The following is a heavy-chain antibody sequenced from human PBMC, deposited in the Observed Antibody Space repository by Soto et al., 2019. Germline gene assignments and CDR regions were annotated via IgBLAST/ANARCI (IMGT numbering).Heavy chain of an antibody. CDR3: AYSTGWYRHDV. Sequence: QVHLQESGPGLVKPSGTLSLTCAVSGDSITSPKWWTWLRQPPGKGLEWIGDLLHSGTTNYNPSLMXXVTVSVDKPQSPFSLKLPSVTAADTAIYYCAYSTGWYRHDVWGQGTSVTVSS. V-gene: IGHV4-4*02. CDR1: GDSITSPKW. J-gene: IGHJ3*01. CDR2: LLHSGTT. D-gene: IGHD6-19*01.